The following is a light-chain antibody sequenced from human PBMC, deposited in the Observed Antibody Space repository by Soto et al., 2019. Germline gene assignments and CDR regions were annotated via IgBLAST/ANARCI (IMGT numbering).Light chain of an antibody. V-gene: IGKV3-11*01. CDR2: DAS. J-gene: IGKJ5*01. CDR3: QQRSNWPPIT. CDR1: QSVSSY. Sequence: ESVFTQSPATLSFSPGERATPSCRASQSVSSYLAWYQQKPGQAPRLLIYDASNRATGIPARFSGSGSGTDFTLTISSLEPEDFAVYYCQQRSNWPPITFGQGTRLEI.